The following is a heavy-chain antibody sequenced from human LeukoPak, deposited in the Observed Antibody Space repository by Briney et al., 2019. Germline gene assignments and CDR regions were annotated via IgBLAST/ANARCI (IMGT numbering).Heavy chain of an antibody. CDR2: IYYSGST. J-gene: IGHJ4*02. Sequence: SETLSLTCTISGDSTNTYFWSWIRQPPGKGLEWIGYIYYSGSTNYNPSLKSRVTISVDTSKNQFSLKLSSVTAADTAVYYCARDDFGDYAFDYWGQGTLVTVSS. V-gene: IGHV4-59*01. CDR3: ARDDFGDYAFDY. CDR1: GDSTNTYF. D-gene: IGHD4-17*01.